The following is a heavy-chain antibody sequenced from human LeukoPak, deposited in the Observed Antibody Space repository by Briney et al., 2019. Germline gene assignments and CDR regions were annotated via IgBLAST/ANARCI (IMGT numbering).Heavy chain of an antibody. V-gene: IGHV5-51*01. J-gene: IGHJ4*02. Sequence: GESLKISCKGSGYRFTSYWIGWVRQMPGKGLEWMGIIYPGDSDTKYSPSFQGQATISADKSGGTAFLQWSSLKASDTAIYYCARRGSDPRGDYYFDYWGQGTLVSVSS. CDR1: GYRFTSYW. CDR3: ARRGSDPRGDYYFDY. D-gene: IGHD3-10*01. CDR2: IYPGDSDT.